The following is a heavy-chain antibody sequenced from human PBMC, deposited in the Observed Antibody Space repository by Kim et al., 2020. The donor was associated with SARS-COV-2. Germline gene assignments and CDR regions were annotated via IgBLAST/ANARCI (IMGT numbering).Heavy chain of an antibody. V-gene: IGHV3-23*01. CDR3: AKELGYTSGWYQGYYFDY. J-gene: IGHJ4*02. CDR2: IGGSGGNT. Sequence: GGSLRLSCAASGFTFTSYCMSWVRQAPGKGLEWVSAIGGSGGNTYYADSVKGRFTISRDNSKNTLYLQMNSLRAEDTAVYYCAKELGYTSGWYQGYYFDYWGQGTLVTVSS. D-gene: IGHD6-19*01. CDR1: GFTFTSYC.